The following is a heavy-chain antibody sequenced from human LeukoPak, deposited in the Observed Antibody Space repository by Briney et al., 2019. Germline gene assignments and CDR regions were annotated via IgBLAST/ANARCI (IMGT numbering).Heavy chain of an antibody. V-gene: IGHV1-69*13. Sequence: SVMVSCKASGGTFSNCAISWVRQAPGQGLEWMGGIIPTFGSAKYAQKFQGRVTITADESTRTGYMELSSLRSEDTAVYYCAQVGRDGYNSHPGWGQGTLVTVSS. D-gene: IGHD5-24*01. CDR1: GGTFSNCA. CDR2: IIPTFGSA. CDR3: AQVGRDGYNSHPG. J-gene: IGHJ4*02.